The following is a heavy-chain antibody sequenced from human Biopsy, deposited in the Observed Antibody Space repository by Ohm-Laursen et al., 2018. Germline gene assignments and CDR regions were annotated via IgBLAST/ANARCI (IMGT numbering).Heavy chain of an antibody. J-gene: IGHJ5*01. V-gene: IGHV3-23*01. D-gene: IGHD2-8*02. CDR3: AKDRDLNLLAWFDP. CDR1: GFTFSRYA. Sequence: GSLRLSCAASGFTFSRYAMSWVRQAPGKGLEWVSAISGSGRTYYADSVKGRFTISRDNSKDTLFLQLSSLRAEDTAVYRCAKDRDLNLLAWFDPWGQGTLVTVSS. CDR2: ISGSGRT.